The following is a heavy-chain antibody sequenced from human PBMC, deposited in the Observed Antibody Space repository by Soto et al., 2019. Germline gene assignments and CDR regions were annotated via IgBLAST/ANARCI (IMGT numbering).Heavy chain of an antibody. V-gene: IGHV1-69*13. Sequence: SVKFSCKASGGTFSSYAISWVRQAPGQGLEWMGGIIPIFGTANYAQKFQGRVTITADESTSTAYMELSSLRSEDTAVYYCARDRTAAGYYYYGMDVWGQGTTVTVSS. CDR2: IIPIFGTA. CDR1: GGTFSSYA. J-gene: IGHJ6*02. D-gene: IGHD6-13*01. CDR3: ARDRTAAGYYYYGMDV.